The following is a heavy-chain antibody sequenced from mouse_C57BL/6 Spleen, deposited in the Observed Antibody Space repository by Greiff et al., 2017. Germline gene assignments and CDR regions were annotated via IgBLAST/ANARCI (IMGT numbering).Heavy chain of an antibody. D-gene: IGHD4-1*02. V-gene: IGHV1-54*01. CDR1: GYAFTNYL. Sequence: QVQLKESGAELVRPGTSVKVSCKASGYAFTNYLLEWVKQRPGPGLEWIGVINPGSGGTNYNEKFKGKATLTADKSSSTAYMQLSSLTSEDSAVYFCARSSTGSYYVDYWGQGTTLTVSS. CDR3: ARSSTGSYYVDY. CDR2: INPGSGGT. J-gene: IGHJ2*01.